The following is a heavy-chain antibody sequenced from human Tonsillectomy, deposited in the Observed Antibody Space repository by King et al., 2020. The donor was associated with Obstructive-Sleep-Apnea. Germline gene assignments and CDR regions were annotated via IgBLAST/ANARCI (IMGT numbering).Heavy chain of an antibody. D-gene: IGHD6-13*01. CDR1: GYTLTSYY. Sequence: VQLVESGAEVKKPGASVKASCKASGYTLTSYYMHWVRQAPGQGPEWMGIMNPRGGSPNYAQKFHGRVTMTTDTSTSTVYMGLSSLTSADTAVYYCARDTGSSWGGGFDYWGQGTLVTVSS. CDR3: ARDTGSSWGGGFDY. V-gene: IGHV1-46*01. CDR2: MNPRGGSP. J-gene: IGHJ4*02.